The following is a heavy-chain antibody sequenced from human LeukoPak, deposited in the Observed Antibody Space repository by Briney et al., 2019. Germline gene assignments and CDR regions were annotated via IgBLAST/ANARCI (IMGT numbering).Heavy chain of an antibody. J-gene: IGHJ4*02. D-gene: IGHD1-26*01. V-gene: IGHV3-48*02. CDR2: ITASGTAM. Sequence: GGSLRLSCVVSGFTFNRCWMNWVRQAPGKGLERVSHITASGTAMFYADSVKGRFTISRDNAKNSLYLQMNSLRDEDTAVYYCASSGSYRFDYWGQGTLVTVSS. CDR3: ASSGSYRFDY. CDR1: GFTFNRCW.